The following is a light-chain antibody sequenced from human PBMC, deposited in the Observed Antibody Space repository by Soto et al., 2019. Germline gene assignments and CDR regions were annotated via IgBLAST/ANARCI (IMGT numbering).Light chain of an antibody. CDR1: QSISNW. CDR3: QHYYSYPYT. V-gene: IGKV1-5*03. CDR2: KAS. Sequence: DIQMTQSPSTLSASVGDRVTITCRASQSISNWLAWYQQKPGRAPKLLIYKASSLENGVTSRFSGSGSGIEFTLTISSLQPDDFATYYCQHYYSYPYTFGQGTKLEI. J-gene: IGKJ2*01.